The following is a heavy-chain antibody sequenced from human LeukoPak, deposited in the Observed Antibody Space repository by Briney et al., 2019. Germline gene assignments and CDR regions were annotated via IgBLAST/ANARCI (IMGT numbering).Heavy chain of an antibody. CDR2: ISSSSTI. D-gene: IGHD1-26*01. Sequence: GGSLRLSCAASGFTFSSYSMNWVRQAPGKGLEWVSYISSSSTIYYADSVRGRFTISRDNAKNSLSLQVNSLRAEDTAVYYCARDRGGSYSEIDYWGQGTLVTVSS. CDR3: ARDRGGSYSEIDY. CDR1: GFTFSSYS. J-gene: IGHJ4*02. V-gene: IGHV3-48*04.